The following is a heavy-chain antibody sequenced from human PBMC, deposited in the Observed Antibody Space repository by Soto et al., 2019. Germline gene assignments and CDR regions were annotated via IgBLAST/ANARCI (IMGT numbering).Heavy chain of an antibody. V-gene: IGHV4-34*01. CDR1: GGSFSGYY. Sequence: QVQLQQWGAGLLKPSETLSLTCAVYGGSFSGYYWSWIRQPPGKGLEWIGEINHSGSTNYNPSLKSRVTISVDTSKNQFSLKLSSVTAADTAVYYCASHLKDTAMVKLGDYWGQGTLVTVSS. D-gene: IGHD5-18*01. CDR3: ASHLKDTAMVKLGDY. J-gene: IGHJ4*02. CDR2: INHSGST.